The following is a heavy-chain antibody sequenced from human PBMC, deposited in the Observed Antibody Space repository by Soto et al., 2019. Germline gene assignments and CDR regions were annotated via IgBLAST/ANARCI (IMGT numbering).Heavy chain of an antibody. Sequence: ASVKVSCKASGYTFTSYYMHWVRQAPGQGLEWMGIINPSGGSTSYAQKFQGRVTMTRDTSTSTVYMELSSLRSEDTAVYYCARTHSSSWYGNEFYYWGQGSLVTVSS. D-gene: IGHD6-13*01. V-gene: IGHV1-46*03. CDR1: GYTFTSYY. CDR3: ARTHSSSWYGNEFYY. CDR2: INPSGGST. J-gene: IGHJ4*02.